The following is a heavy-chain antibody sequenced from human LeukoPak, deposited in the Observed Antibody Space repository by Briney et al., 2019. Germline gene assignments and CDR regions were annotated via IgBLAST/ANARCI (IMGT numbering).Heavy chain of an antibody. J-gene: IGHJ4*02. CDR1: GFTFSSYG. Sequence: AGGSLRLSCAASGFTFSSYGMHWVRQAPGKGLEWVAFIRYDGSNKYYADSVKGRFTISRDNSKNTLYLQMNSLRAEDTAVYYCAKSWPDYDILTGYYTGGAFDYWGQGTLVTVSS. V-gene: IGHV3-30*02. CDR3: AKSWPDYDILTGYYTGGAFDY. D-gene: IGHD3-9*01. CDR2: IRYDGSNK.